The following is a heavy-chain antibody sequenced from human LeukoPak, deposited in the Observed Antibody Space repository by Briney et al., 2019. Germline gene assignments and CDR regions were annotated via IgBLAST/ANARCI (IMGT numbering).Heavy chain of an antibody. CDR3: ARGYGSGDLLYYYGMDV. Sequence: GGSLRLSCAASRFTFSTYGMHWVRQAPGKGLEWVALISYDGINKYYADSVKGRFTISRDNSKNTLYLQMNSLRAEDTAVYYCARGYGSGDLLYYYGMDVWGQGTTVTVSS. D-gene: IGHD3-10*01. CDR2: ISYDGINK. CDR1: RFTFSTYG. J-gene: IGHJ6*02. V-gene: IGHV3-30*03.